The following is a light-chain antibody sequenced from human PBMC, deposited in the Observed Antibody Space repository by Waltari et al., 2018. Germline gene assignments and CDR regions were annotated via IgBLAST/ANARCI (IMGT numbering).Light chain of an antibody. V-gene: IGKV3-20*01. CDR1: QSISSTY. J-gene: IGKJ1*01. Sequence: ETVLTQSPGTLSLSPGDRATLSCRASQSISSTYLAWYQQKPGQPPRLLIFGASSRATGTPGRFSGSGSGTDFTLTISRLEPEDFAVYYCQQYGTARAFGQGTKVEI. CDR2: GAS. CDR3: QQYGTARA.